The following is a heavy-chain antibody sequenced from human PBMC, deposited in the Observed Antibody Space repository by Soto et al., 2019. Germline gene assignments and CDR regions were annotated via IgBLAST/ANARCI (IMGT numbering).Heavy chain of an antibody. D-gene: IGHD2-8*02. J-gene: IGHJ4*02. Sequence: PGGSLRLSCAASGFTFSSYGMHWVRQAPGKGLEWVAVIWYDGSNKYYADSVKGRFTISRDNSKNTLYLQMNSLRAEDTAVYYCAKDRAYQGMGVYYFDYWGQGTLVTVSS. CDR2: IWYDGSNK. CDR1: GFTFSSYG. V-gene: IGHV3-33*06. CDR3: AKDRAYQGMGVYYFDY.